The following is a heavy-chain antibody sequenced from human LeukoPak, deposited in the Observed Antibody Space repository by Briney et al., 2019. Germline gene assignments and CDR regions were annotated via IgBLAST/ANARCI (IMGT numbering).Heavy chain of an antibody. V-gene: IGHV3-48*02. D-gene: IGHD3-16*02. CDR1: GFTFSSYS. J-gene: IGHJ4*02. CDR3: ATGYVWGSYRGGEYYFDY. Sequence: GGSLRLSCAASGFTFSSYSMNWVRQAPGKGLEWVSYISSSSSTIYYADSVKGRFTISRDNAKNSLYLQMNSLRDEDTAVYYCATGYVWGSYRGGEYYFDYWGQGTLVTVSS. CDR2: ISSSSSTI.